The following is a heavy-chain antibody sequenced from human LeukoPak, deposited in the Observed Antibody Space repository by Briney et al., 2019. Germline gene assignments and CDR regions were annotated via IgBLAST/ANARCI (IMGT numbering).Heavy chain of an antibody. CDR1: GFTFDSYA. Sequence: PGGSLRLSCAASGFTFDSYAMSWVRRAPGKGLEWVSAISSTGAGTYYADSVKGRFTISRDNSKNTLYLQMNGLRAEDTAVYYCAKGGIYAFDYWGQGTLVAVSS. D-gene: IGHD5-12*01. J-gene: IGHJ4*02. CDR3: AKGGIYAFDY. V-gene: IGHV3-23*01. CDR2: ISSTGAGT.